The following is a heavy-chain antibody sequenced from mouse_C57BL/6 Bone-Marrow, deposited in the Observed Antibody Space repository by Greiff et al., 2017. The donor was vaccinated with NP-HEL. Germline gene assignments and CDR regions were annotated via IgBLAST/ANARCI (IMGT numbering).Heavy chain of an antibody. CDR1: GYTFTSYW. D-gene: IGHD2-1*01. Sequence: QVQLQQHGAELVMPGASVKLSCKASGYTFTSYWMHWVKQRPGQGLEWIGEIDPSDSYTNYNQKFKGKSTLTVDKSSSTAYMQLSSLTSEDSAVYYCARGGGNYFFADWGQGTLVTVSA. CDR3: ARGGGNYFFAD. V-gene: IGHV1-69*01. J-gene: IGHJ3*01. CDR2: IDPSDSYT.